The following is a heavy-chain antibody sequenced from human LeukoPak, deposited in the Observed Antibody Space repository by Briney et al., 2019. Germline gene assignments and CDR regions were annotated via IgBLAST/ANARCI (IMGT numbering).Heavy chain of an antibody. CDR3: ARQWEDSSGWYRVFDV. CDR2: IYYSGST. V-gene: IGHV4-39*01. J-gene: IGHJ3*01. CDR1: GGSMGSSSYY. D-gene: IGHD6-19*01. Sequence: SETLSLTCTVTGGSMGSSSYYWGWIRQPPGKGLEWIGSIYYSGSTYYNPSLKSQVTISVDTSKNQLSLKLSSVTAADTAVYYCARQWEDSSGWYRVFDVWAQGTLVTVSS.